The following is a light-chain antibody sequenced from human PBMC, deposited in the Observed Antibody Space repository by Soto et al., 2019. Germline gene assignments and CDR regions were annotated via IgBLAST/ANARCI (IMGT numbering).Light chain of an antibody. CDR3: SAYTSSSTYV. CDR1: SSDVGGYNY. CDR2: EVS. V-gene: IGLV2-14*01. Sequence: QSVLTQPASVSGSPGQSITISCTGTSSDVGGYNYVSWYQQHPGKAPKLMIYEVSNRPSGVSNRFSGSKSGNTASLTISGLQAEDEADYYCSAYTSSSTYVVGTGTKGTGL. J-gene: IGLJ1*01.